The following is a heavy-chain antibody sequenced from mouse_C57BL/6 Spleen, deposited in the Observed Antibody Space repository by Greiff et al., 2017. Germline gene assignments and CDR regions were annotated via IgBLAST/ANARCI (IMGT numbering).Heavy chain of an antibody. CDR3: ARKVYGNYGQYFDY. CDR2: IDPSDSYT. D-gene: IGHD2-1*01. J-gene: IGHJ2*01. CDR1: GYTFTSYW. Sequence: QVQLKQPGAELVKPGASVKLSCKASGYTFTSYWMQWVKQRPGQGLEWIGEIDPSDSYTNYNQKFKGKATLTVDTSSSTAYMQLSSLTSEDSAVYYCARKVYGNYGQYFDYWGQGTTLTVSS. V-gene: IGHV1-50*01.